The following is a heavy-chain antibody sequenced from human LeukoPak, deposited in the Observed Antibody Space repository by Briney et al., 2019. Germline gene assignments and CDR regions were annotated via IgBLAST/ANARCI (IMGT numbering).Heavy chain of an antibody. Sequence: GRSLRLSCAASGFTFSSYAMHWVRQAPGKGLEWVAVISYDGSNKYYADSVKGRFTISRDNSKNTLYLQMNSLRAEDTAVYYCARQLGTITIFDYWGQGTLVTVSS. CDR2: ISYDGSNK. J-gene: IGHJ4*02. V-gene: IGHV3-30-3*01. CDR3: ARQLGTITIFDY. D-gene: IGHD3-3*01. CDR1: GFTFSSYA.